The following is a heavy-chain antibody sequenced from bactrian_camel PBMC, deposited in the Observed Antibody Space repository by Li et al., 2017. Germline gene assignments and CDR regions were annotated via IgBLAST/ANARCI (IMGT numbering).Heavy chain of an antibody. CDR2: IDADGRT. CDR1: QYTFSSLC. Sequence: HVQLVESGGGSVQAGGSLRVSCAASQYTFSSLCMAWFRQVPGKEREGVALIDADGRTTYADSVDGRFTISKDNAKNTLYLQMNSLKPEDTAMYYCAASWDVSAKWALESMTRPDFGYWGQGTQVTVS. V-gene: IGHV3S9*01. CDR3: AASWDVSAKWALESMTRPDFGY. J-gene: IGHJ6*01. D-gene: IGHD3*01.